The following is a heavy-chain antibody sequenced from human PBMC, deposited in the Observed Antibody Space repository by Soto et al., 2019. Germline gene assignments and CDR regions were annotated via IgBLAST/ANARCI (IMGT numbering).Heavy chain of an antibody. CDR1: GGSISSGGYY. J-gene: IGHJ6*02. CDR3: ARKSGYYYYYYYGMDV. Sequence: SETLSLTCTVSGGSISSGGYYWSWIRQHPGKGLEWIGYIYYSGSTYYNPSLKSRVTISVDTSKNQFSLKLSSVTAADTAVFYCARKSGYYYYYYYGMDVWGQGTTVTVSS. CDR2: IYYSGST. D-gene: IGHD3-22*01. V-gene: IGHV4-31*03.